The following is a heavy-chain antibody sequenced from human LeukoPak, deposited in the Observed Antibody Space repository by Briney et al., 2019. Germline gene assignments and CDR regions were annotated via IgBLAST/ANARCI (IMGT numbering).Heavy chain of an antibody. CDR2: ISGSGGST. CDR1: RFTFSSYA. Sequence: PGGSLRLSCAASRFTFSSYAMSWVRQAPGKGLEWVSAISGSGGSTYYADSVKGRFTISRDNSKNTLYLQMNSLRAEDTAVYYCAKLLRMRPFYDFWSGYYTGDAFDIWGQGTMVTVSS. J-gene: IGHJ3*02. CDR3: AKLLRMRPFYDFWSGYYTGDAFDI. V-gene: IGHV3-23*01. D-gene: IGHD3-3*01.